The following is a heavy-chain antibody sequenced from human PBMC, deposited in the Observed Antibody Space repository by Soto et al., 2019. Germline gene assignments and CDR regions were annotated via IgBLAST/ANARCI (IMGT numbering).Heavy chain of an antibody. V-gene: IGHV2-5*02. CDR3: AHTDTAMVVPFYYFDY. Sequence: QITLKESGPTLVKPTQTLTLTCTFSGFSLSTSGVGVGWIRQPPGKALEWLALIYWDDDKRYSPSLKSRLTITKDTSKNQVVLTMTNMDPVDTAIYYCAHTDTAMVVPFYYFDYWGQGTLVTVSS. J-gene: IGHJ4*02. CDR1: GFSLSTSGVG. D-gene: IGHD5-18*01. CDR2: IYWDDDK.